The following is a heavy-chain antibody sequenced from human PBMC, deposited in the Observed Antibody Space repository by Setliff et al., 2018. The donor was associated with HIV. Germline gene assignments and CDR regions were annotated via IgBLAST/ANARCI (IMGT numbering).Heavy chain of an antibody. CDR2: IFYSETVYYGGRT. D-gene: IGHD2-21*02. J-gene: IGHJ4*02. V-gene: IGHV4-39*07. CDR1: GGSISSNNYY. CDR3: ARGVPLLPPHY. Sequence: PSETLSLTCTVSGGSISSNNYYWGWICQPPGKELEWIGSIFYSETVYYGGRTYYSPSLKSRVTISVDTSKSQFSLKLSSVTAADTAVYYCARGVPLLPPHYWGQGTLVTVSS.